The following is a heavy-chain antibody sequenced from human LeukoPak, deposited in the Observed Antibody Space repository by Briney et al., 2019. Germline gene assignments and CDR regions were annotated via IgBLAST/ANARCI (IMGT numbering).Heavy chain of an antibody. CDR1: GESFSGYY. CDR3: ASLSPQVDDSSGYELDY. CDR2: INHSGST. V-gene: IGHV4-34*01. Sequence: PSETLSLTCAVYGESFSGYYWSWIRRPPGKGLEWIGEINHSGSTNYNPSLKSRVTISVDTSKNQFSLKLSSVTAADTAVYYCASLSPQVDDSSGYELDYWGQGTLVTVSS. D-gene: IGHD3-22*01. J-gene: IGHJ4*02.